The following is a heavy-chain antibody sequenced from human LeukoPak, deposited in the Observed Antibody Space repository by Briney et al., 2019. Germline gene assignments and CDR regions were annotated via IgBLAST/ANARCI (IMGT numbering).Heavy chain of an antibody. CDR1: GSGYSISGGFY. CDR2: IYHTGST. V-gene: IGHV4-38-2*02. J-gene: IGHJ4*02. D-gene: IGHD3-22*01. Sequence: SETLSLTCTVSGSGYSISGGFYWGWIRQPPGKGLEWIGSIYHTGSTYYNPSLKSRATISVDTSKNQFSLKLKFVTAADTAVYYCTGQFDSSGSYFYWGQGTLVTVSS. CDR3: TGQFDSSGSYFY.